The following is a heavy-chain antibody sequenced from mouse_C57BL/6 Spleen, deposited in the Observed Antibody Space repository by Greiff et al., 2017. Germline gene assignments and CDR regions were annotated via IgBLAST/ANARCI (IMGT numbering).Heavy chain of an antibody. Sequence: VQVVESGAELVKPGASVKISCKASGYTFTDYYINWVKQRPGQGLEWIGKICPGSGSTYYNEKFKGKATLTADKSSSTAYMQRSSLTYEDSAVYFCASPYDYGSSYWYFDVWGTGTTVTVSS. CDR1: GYTFTDYY. V-gene: IGHV1-77*01. D-gene: IGHD1-1*01. J-gene: IGHJ1*03. CDR3: ASPYDYGSSYWYFDV. CDR2: ICPGSGST.